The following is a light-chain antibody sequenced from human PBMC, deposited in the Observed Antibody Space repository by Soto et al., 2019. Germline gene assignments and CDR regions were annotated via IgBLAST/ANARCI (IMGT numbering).Light chain of an antibody. CDR1: SSDVGASNY. V-gene: IGLV2-14*01. CDR3: NAYTTSSTRV. Sequence: QSALTQPASVSGSPGQSITISCTGTSSDVGASNYVSWYQQLPGKVPNLIIYEVSSRPSGVSDRFSGSKSGNTASPTISGLQAEDEGDYYCNAYTTSSTRVFGSGTKVTVL. J-gene: IGLJ1*01. CDR2: EVS.